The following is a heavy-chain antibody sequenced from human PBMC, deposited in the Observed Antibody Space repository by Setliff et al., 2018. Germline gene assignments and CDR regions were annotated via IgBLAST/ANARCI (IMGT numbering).Heavy chain of an antibody. V-gene: IGHV4-34*01. CDR2: IDQGGST. CDR3: ARAPQYTNYWYALSWFDP. CDR1: GGSFSDSH. J-gene: IGHJ5*02. Sequence: SETLSLTCAVYGGSFSDSHWSWIRQPPGKGLEWIGEIDQGGSTNYNPSLKSRVTISLDTSKNQFSLKLASMTAADTAIYYCARAPQYTNYWYALSWFDPWGQGTLVTVPQ. D-gene: IGHD2-8*02.